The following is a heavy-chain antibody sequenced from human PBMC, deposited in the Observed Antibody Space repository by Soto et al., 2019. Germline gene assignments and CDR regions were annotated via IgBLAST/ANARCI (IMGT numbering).Heavy chain of an antibody. CDR3: ARGLNKVAGGAFEI. CDR2: VSGDGRAI. V-gene: IGHV3-30*19. Sequence: QVQLVQSGGGAVLPGNSLRLSCAASGVSFSWAGMHWLRQTPGKGLEWVAVVSGDGRAILYADSVKGRFTISRDNTKSPLYLQMNSLGAEDAAIYYCARGLNKVAGGAFEIWGLGTLVTVSS. J-gene: IGHJ3*02. CDR1: GVSFSWAG. D-gene: IGHD3-16*01.